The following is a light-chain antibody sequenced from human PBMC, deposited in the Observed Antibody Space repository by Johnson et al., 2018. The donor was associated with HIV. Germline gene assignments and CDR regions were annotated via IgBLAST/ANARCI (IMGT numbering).Light chain of an antibody. CDR1: NSNIGNNY. CDR3: GTWDSSLSVYV. J-gene: IGLJ1*01. CDR2: ENN. Sequence: QSVLTQPPSVSAAPGQKVTISCSGSNSNIGNNYVSWYQQLPGTAPKLLIYENNKRPSGIPDRFSGSKSGTSATLDITGLQTGDEADYYCGTWDSSLSVYVLATGTKVTVL. V-gene: IGLV1-51*02.